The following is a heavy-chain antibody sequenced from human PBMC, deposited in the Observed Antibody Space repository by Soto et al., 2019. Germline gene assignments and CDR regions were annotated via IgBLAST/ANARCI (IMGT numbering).Heavy chain of an antibody. J-gene: IGHJ3*02. CDR2: TVANNGYT. CDR3: ARCSGGTCYASYAFDI. Sequence: GASVKVSCKASGYAFTSFCIIWVRQAPGQGLEWMGWTVANNGYTKYAQNLQGRVTLITDTSTSTAYMELRSLMYDDTAVYYCARCSGGTCYASYAFDIWGQGTMVTVSS. V-gene: IGHV1-18*01. D-gene: IGHD2-15*01. CDR1: GYAFTSFC.